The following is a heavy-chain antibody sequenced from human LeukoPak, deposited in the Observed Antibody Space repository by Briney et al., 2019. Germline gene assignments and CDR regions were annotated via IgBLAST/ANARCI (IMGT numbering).Heavy chain of an antibody. V-gene: IGHV4-38-2*01. Sequence: PSETLSLTCAVSGYSISSGYYWGWIRQPPGKGLEWIGSIYYSGSTYYNPSLKSRVTISVDTSKNQFSLKLSSVTAADTAVYYCARQRGSGWFGYWGQGTLVTVSS. CDR3: ARQRGSGWFGY. D-gene: IGHD6-19*01. CDR2: IYYSGST. CDR1: GYSISSGYY. J-gene: IGHJ4*02.